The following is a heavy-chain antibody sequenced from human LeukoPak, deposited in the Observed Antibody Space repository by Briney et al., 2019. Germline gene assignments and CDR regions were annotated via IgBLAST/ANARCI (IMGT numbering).Heavy chain of an antibody. J-gene: IGHJ4*01. V-gene: IGHV3-23*01. Sequence: GGSLRLSCVAPGFTFNTYAMSWVRQRPGQGPEWVSMISNRGDITDYAESVKDRFTISRDNAQRTLYLQIESPRAEDTAMYYCAKDPRAMGRYFFDDWGQGTLVTVSS. CDR2: ISNRGDIT. CDR1: GFTFNTYA. CDR3: AKDPRAMGRYFFDD. D-gene: IGHD2-21*01.